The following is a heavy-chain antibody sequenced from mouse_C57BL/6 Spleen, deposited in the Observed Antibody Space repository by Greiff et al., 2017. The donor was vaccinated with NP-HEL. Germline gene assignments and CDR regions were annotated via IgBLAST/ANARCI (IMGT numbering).Heavy chain of an antibody. V-gene: IGHV5-9-1*02. Sequence: DVMLVESGEGLVKPGGSLKLSCAASGFTFSSYAMSWVRQTPEKRLEWVAYISSGGDYIYYADTVKGRFTISRDNARNTLYLQMSSLKSEDTAMYYCTRELRYSYAMDHWGQGTSVTVSS. CDR3: TRELRYSYAMDH. J-gene: IGHJ4*01. D-gene: IGHD1-1*01. CDR1: GFTFSSYA. CDR2: ISSGGDYI.